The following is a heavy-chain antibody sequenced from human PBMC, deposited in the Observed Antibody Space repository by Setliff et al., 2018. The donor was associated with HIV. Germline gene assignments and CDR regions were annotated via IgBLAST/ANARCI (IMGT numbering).Heavy chain of an antibody. V-gene: IGHV5-51*01. CDR3: AKGLGFCGSTTCFFDY. J-gene: IGHJ4*02. CDR1: GYSFTSYW. D-gene: IGHD2-2*01. Sequence: GESLKISCKGSGYSFTSYWIGWVRQMPGKGLEWIGIIYPGDSDSKYSPSFQGQVTFSADTSISTAYLQWSSLKASDTAMYYCAKGLGFCGSTTCFFDYWGQGTPVTVSS. CDR2: IYPGDSDS.